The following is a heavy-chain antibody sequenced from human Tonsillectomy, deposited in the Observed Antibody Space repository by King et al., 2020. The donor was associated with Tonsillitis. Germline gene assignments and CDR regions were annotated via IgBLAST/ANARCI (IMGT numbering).Heavy chain of an antibody. CDR1: GFTFSIYE. Sequence: GQLVQSGGGLVQPGGSLRLSCAASGFTFSIYEMNWVRQAPGKGLEWVSYISESGSTMYYADSVRGRFTISRDNAKNSLYLQMNSLRAEDTAVYYCMRDRYSSGRFGDYWGQGTLVTVSS. CDR3: MRDRYSSGRFGDY. D-gene: IGHD6-19*01. J-gene: IGHJ4*02. V-gene: IGHV3-48*03. CDR2: ISESGSTM.